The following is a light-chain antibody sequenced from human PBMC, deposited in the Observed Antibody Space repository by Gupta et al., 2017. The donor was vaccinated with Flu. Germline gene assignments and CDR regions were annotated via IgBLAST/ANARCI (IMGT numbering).Light chain of an antibody. CDR2: WAS. V-gene: IGKV4-1*01. CDR3: QQYYSTPYT. CDR1: QSVLYSSNNKNY. Sequence: DTVMTQSPDSLAVSLVERATHNCKSSQSVLYSSNNKNYLAWYQQKPGQPPKLLIYWASTREFGVPDRFSGSGSGTDFTLTISSLQAEDVAVYYCQQYYSTPYTFGQGTKLEIK. J-gene: IGKJ2*01.